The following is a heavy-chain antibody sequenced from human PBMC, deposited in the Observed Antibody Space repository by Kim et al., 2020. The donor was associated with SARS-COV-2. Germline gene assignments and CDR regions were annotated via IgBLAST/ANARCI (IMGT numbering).Heavy chain of an antibody. CDR1: GFTFSSYA. CDR2: ISGSGGST. V-gene: IGHV3-23*01. CDR3: AKVVDPLNYYYDGMDV. J-gene: IGHJ6*02. Sequence: GGSLRLSCAASGFTFSSYAMSWVRQAPGKGLEWVSAISGSGGSTYYADSVKGRFTISRDNSKNTLYLQMNRLRAEDTAVYYCAKVVDPLNYYYDGMDVWGHGTTVTVSS.